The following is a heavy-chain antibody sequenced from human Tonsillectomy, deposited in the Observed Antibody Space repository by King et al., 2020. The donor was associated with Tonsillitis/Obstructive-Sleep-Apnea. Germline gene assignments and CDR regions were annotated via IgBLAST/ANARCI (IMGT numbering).Heavy chain of an antibody. J-gene: IGHJ4*02. CDR2: IYPGDSDT. V-gene: IGHV5-51*01. D-gene: IGHD3-3*01. CDR1: GYSFTSYW. CDR3: AGHRRHYDFWSGYSGPGSFQIDY. Sequence: VQLVQSGAEVKKPGESLKISCKGSGYSFTSYWIGWVRQMPGKGLEWMGIIYPGDSDTRYSPSFQGQVTISADKSISTAYLQWSSLKASDTAMYYCAGHRRHYDFWSGYSGPGSFQIDYWGQGTLVTVSS.